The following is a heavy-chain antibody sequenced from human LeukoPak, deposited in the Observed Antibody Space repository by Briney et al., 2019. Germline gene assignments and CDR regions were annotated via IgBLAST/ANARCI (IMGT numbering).Heavy chain of an antibody. V-gene: IGHV4-59*01. CDR2: IYYSGST. CDR1: GGSISSYY. CDR3: ARDILRYSSRWFDP. Sequence: SETLSLTCTVSGGSISSYYWSWIRQPPGKGLEWIGYIYYSGSTNYNPSLKSRVTISVDTSKNQFSLKLSSVTAADTAVYYCARDILRYSSRWFDPWGQGTLVTVSS. J-gene: IGHJ5*02. D-gene: IGHD6-13*01.